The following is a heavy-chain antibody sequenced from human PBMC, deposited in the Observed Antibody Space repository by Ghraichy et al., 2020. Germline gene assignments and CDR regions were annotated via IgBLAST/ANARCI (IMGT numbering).Heavy chain of an antibody. J-gene: IGHJ4*02. CDR3: AKGLRQQLVRGGLGDY. D-gene: IGHD6-13*01. CDR1: GFTFSSYG. V-gene: IGHV3-30*18. Sequence: GGSLRLSCAASGFTFSSYGMHWVRQAPGKGLEWVAVISYDGSNKYYADSVKGRFTISRDNSKNTLYLQMNSLRAEDTAVYYCAKGLRQQLVRGGLGDYWGQGTLVTVSS. CDR2: ISYDGSNK.